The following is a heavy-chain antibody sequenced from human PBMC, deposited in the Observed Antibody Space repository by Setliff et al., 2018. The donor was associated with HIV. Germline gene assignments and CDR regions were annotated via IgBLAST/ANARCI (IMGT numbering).Heavy chain of an antibody. CDR1: GFTFSNYA. CDR2: MSYDGSNI. CDR3: AKLDYYDYSGSWARKVAIDF. V-gene: IGHV3-30*04. J-gene: IGHJ3*01. D-gene: IGHD3-22*01. Sequence: PGGSLRLSCAASGFTFSNYAMHWVRQAPGKGLECVSLMSYDGSNIYYADSVKGRFTISRDNSKNTLYLQMNSLRVEDTATYYCAKLDYYDYSGSWARKVAIDFWGRGTMVTVSS.